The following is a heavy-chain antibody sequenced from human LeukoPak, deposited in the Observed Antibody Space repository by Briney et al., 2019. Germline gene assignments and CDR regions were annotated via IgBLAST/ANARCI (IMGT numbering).Heavy chain of an antibody. CDR3: ARGLAHKFDY. V-gene: IGHV4-59*08. D-gene: IGHD6-19*01. Sequence: SETLSLTCTVSGGSISTYYWSWFRQPPGEGLEWIGYLYYSGSTNYNPSLKSRVTISLDTSKNQFSLKLSSVTAADTAVYYCARGLAHKFDYWGQGTLVTVSS. J-gene: IGHJ4*02. CDR2: LYYSGST. CDR1: GGSISTYY.